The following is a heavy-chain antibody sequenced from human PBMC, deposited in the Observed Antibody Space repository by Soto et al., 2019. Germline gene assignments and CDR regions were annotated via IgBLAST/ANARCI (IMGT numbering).Heavy chain of an antibody. Sequence: QVQLVQSGAEVKKPGSSVKVSCKASGGTFSSYAISWVRQAPGQGLEWMGGLIPIFGTANYAQKFQGRVTITADESTSTAYMELSSLRSEDTAVYYCARIIVVVPAAHRGADAFDIWGQGTMVTVSS. CDR3: ARIIVVVPAAHRGADAFDI. J-gene: IGHJ3*02. CDR2: LIPIFGTA. D-gene: IGHD2-2*01. V-gene: IGHV1-69*01. CDR1: GGTFSSYA.